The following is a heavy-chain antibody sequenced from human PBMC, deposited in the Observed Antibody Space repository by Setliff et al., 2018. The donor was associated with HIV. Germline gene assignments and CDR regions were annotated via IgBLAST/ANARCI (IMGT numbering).Heavy chain of an antibody. Sequence: SETLSLTCTVSGGSFSSSTYSWGWIRQPPGMGLEWIGSIHSSGTTYYNPSLKSRVAISVDTSRSQFSLKLRSVTAADTAVHYCARHKTNYDFYAFDVWGQGTMVTVSS. CDR1: GGSFSSSTYS. CDR2: IHSSGTT. D-gene: IGHD3-3*01. J-gene: IGHJ3*01. V-gene: IGHV4-39*01. CDR3: ARHKTNYDFYAFDV.